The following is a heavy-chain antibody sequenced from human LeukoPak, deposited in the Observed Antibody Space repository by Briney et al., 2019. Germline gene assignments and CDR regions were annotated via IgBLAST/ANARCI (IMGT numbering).Heavy chain of an antibody. J-gene: IGHJ3*02. Sequence: GGSLRLSCAASEFSVGSNYMTWVRQAPGRGLEWVSLIYSGGSTYYADSVKGRFTISRDNSKNTLYLQMNSLRAEDTALYYCARELQRWLQLGAFDIWGQGTMVTVSS. CDR3: ARELQRWLQLGAFDI. D-gene: IGHD5-24*01. CDR1: EFSVGSNY. V-gene: IGHV3-66*01. CDR2: IYSGGST.